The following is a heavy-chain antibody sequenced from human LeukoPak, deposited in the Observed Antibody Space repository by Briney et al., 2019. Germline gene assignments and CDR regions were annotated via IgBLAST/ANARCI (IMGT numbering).Heavy chain of an antibody. CDR1: GFTFSSYG. D-gene: IGHD6-6*01. J-gene: IGHJ4*02. CDR2: ISYDGSNK. CDR3: AKDPEYSSSTPGGYFDY. Sequence: GGSLRLSCAASGFTFSSYGMHWARQAPGKGLEWVAVISYDGSNKYYADSVKGRFTISRDNSKNTLYLQMNSLRAEDTAVYYCAKDPEYSSSTPGGYFDYWGQGTLVTVSS. V-gene: IGHV3-30*18.